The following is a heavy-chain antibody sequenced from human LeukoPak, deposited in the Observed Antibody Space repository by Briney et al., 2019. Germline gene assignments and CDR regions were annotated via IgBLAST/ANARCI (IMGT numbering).Heavy chain of an antibody. D-gene: IGHD3-9*01. CDR1: GFTFSNAG. J-gene: IGHJ5*02. CDR3: TPDGGILTGYFLTDWFDP. Sequence: GGSLRLSCAASGFTFSNAGMSWVRHAPGKGREWVGRIKRKTDGGTPDYAAPLKYKLTIPRDDSNNTLYLQMNSLKTEHTAVYYCTPDGGILTGYFLTDWFDPWGQGTLVTVSS. V-gene: IGHV3-15*01. CDR2: IKRKTDGGTP.